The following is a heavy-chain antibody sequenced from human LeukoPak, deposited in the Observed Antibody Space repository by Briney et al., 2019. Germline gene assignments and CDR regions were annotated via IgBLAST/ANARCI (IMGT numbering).Heavy chain of an antibody. J-gene: IGHJ4*02. CDR3: ARGLVVPAAMGEFDY. V-gene: IGHV1-18*01. CDR1: GYTFTTSG. D-gene: IGHD2-2*01. Sequence: ASVKVSCKASGYTFTTSGINWVRQAPGQGLEWMGCINVYNGNTNYAQKFQGRITMTRDTSTSTAYMELRSLKSDDTAVYYCARGLVVPAAMGEFDYWGQGTLIAVSS. CDR2: INVYNGNT.